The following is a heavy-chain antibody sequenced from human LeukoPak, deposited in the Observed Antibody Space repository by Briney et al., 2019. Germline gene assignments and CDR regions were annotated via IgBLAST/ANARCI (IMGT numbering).Heavy chain of an antibody. J-gene: IGHJ4*02. Sequence: GGSLRLSCAASGFIFSNYAMHWVRQAPGKGLEWVAITSYDGRNVHYVDSVKGRFTISRDNSRNTLYLQMNSLRVEDTAVYYCARDDIPVIWGQGTLVTVSS. D-gene: IGHD2-15*01. V-gene: IGHV3-30*14. CDR2: TSYDGRNV. CDR3: ARDDIPVI. CDR1: GFIFSNYA.